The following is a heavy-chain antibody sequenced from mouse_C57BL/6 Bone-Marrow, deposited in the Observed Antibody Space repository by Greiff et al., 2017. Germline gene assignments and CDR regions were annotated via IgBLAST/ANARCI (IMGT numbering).Heavy chain of an antibody. V-gene: IGHV1-53*01. D-gene: IGHD2-1*01. Sequence: QVQLQQPGTELVKPGASVKLSCKASGYTFTSYWMHWVKQRPGQGLEWIGNINPSNGGTNYNEKFKSKATLTVDQSSSTAYMQLSSLTSADSAVYYCARGLYVNYEWIAYWGQGTLVTVSA. J-gene: IGHJ3*01. CDR2: INPSNGGT. CDR3: ARGLYVNYEWIAY. CDR1: GYTFTSYW.